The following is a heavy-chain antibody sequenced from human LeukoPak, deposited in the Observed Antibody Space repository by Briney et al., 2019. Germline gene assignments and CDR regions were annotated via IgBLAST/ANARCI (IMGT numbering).Heavy chain of an antibody. V-gene: IGHV3-7*01. CDR3: ARDLYSYGYYLDY. J-gene: IGHJ4*02. Sequence: GGSLRLSCAASGFTFSSYWMSWVRQAPGKGLEWVANIKQDGSEKYYVDSVKGRFTISRDNSKNTLYLQMNSLRAEDTAVYYCARDLYSYGYYLDYWGQGTLVTVSS. CDR2: IKQDGSEK. CDR1: GFTFSSYW. D-gene: IGHD5-18*01.